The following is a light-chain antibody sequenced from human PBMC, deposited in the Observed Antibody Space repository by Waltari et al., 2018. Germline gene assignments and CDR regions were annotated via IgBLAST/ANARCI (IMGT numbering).Light chain of an antibody. J-gene: IGLJ3*02. V-gene: IGLV3-25*03. CDR2: KDN. CDR1: VLTKRF. Sequence: YGLTQPPSISLSPGQTARITCSGDVLTKRFGYWYQQKTGQAPQLLIDKDNKRPAGIPERFSGSNSGAMVTLTITEVQADDEADYYCQSADGTGWVFGGGTRLTVL. CDR3: QSADGTGWV.